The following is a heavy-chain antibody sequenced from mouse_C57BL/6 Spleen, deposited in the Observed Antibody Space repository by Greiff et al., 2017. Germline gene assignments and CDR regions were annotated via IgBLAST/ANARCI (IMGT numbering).Heavy chain of an antibody. V-gene: IGHV1-61*01. Sequence: QVQLQQTGPELVKPGASVKISCKASGYAFSSSWMNWVKQRPGQGLEWIGNIYPSDSETHYNQKFKDKATLTVDKSSSTAYMQLSSLTSEDSAVYYCARYDRGYAMDYWGQGTSVTVSS. CDR1: GYAFSSSW. D-gene: IGHD2-3*01. CDR2: IYPSDSET. J-gene: IGHJ4*01. CDR3: ARYDRGYAMDY.